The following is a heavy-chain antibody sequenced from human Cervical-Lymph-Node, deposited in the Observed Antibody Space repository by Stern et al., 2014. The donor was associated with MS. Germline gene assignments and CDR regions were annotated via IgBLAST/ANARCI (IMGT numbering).Heavy chain of an antibody. CDR2: ISADGTLK. D-gene: IGHD1-20*01. V-gene: IGHV3-30*18. CDR1: GFTFSAYG. J-gene: IGHJ5*02. CDR3: AKGDNWRRLNP. Sequence: VQLVESGGGVVQPGRSLRLSCAASGFTFSAYGMHWVRQAPGKGLEWVAVISADGTLKFYGDSVKGRFTISRDNFKNTLFLQMNSLRAEDTAVYYCAKGDNWRRLNPWGQGTLVTVSS.